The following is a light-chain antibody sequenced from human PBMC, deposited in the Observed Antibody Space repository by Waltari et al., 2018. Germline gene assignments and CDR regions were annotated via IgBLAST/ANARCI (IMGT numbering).Light chain of an antibody. V-gene: IGLV2-23*02. J-gene: IGLJ1*01. CDR1: TSDVGSYTL. CDR2: EVS. CDR3: CSYAGNSIYV. Sequence: QSALTQPASVSGSPGQSITISCTGTTSDVGSYTLVSCYQHHPGKAPKLIIFEVSERPPGVSTSLAGSKSGNTASLTISGLQAEDEADYHCCSYAGNSIYVFGTGTRVTVL.